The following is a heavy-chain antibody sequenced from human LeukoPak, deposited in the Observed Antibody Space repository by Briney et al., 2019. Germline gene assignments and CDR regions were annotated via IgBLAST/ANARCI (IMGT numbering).Heavy chain of an antibody. Sequence: SETLSLTCAVYGGSFSGYYWSWIRQPPGKGLEWIGEINHSGSTNYNPSLKSRVTISVDTSKNQFSLKLSSVTAADTAVYYCARGGGSYVHWGQGTLVPVSS. J-gene: IGHJ4*02. CDR3: ARGGGSYVH. CDR1: GGSFSGYY. D-gene: IGHD1-26*01. V-gene: IGHV4-34*01. CDR2: INHSGST.